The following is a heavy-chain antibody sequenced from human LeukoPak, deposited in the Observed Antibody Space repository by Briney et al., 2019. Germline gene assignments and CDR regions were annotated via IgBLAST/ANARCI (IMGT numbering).Heavy chain of an antibody. CDR1: GITVSTNY. Sequence: PGGSLRLSCAASGITVSTNYMSWVRQAPGKGLEWVSIAFSDGRTFYADSVKGRFTISRDSSKNTVFLQMNSLSADDTAMYYCANEIRPNDYWGQGTLVTVSS. CDR2: AFSDGRT. CDR3: ANEIRPNDY. J-gene: IGHJ4*02. V-gene: IGHV3-53*01. D-gene: IGHD4-17*01.